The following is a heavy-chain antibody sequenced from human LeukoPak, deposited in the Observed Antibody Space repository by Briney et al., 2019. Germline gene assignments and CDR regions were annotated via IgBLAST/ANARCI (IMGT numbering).Heavy chain of an antibody. J-gene: IGHJ4*02. CDR1: GFTFSAYD. V-gene: IGHV3-21*06. CDR3: ASRPRPYYYDSNGYFPLNF. Sequence: GGSLRLSCTTSGFTFSAYDMVWIRQATGRGLEWVSSISSGNTYVYYADSVKGRFTISRDNANNSLCLQMNSLRAEDTAVYYCASRPRPYYYDSNGYFPLNFWGQGTLVAVSS. D-gene: IGHD3-22*01. CDR2: ISSGNTYV.